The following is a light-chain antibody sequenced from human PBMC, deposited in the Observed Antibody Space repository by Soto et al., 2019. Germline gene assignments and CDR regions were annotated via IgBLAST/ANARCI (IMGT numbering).Light chain of an antibody. CDR3: QQRSNWPRST. V-gene: IGKV3-11*01. J-gene: IGKJ4*01. CDR2: DAS. CDR1: QSVSSY. Sequence: EIVLTQSPATLSLSPGERATLSCRASQSVSSYLAWHQQKPGQAPRLLIYDASNRATGIPARFSGSGSGTDFTLTISSLEPEDFAVYYCQQRSNWPRSTFGGGTKVEIK.